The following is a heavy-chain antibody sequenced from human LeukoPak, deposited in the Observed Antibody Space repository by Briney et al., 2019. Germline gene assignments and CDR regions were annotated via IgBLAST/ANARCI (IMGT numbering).Heavy chain of an antibody. J-gene: IGHJ4*02. Sequence: GGSLRLSCAASGLTFRRYWMHWVRQAPGKGLVWVSRISSDGSSTSYADSVKGRFTISRDNAENTLYLQMNSLRAEDTAVYYCVRDLTDPLDCWGQGTLVTVSS. CDR3: VRDLTDPLDC. CDR1: GLTFRRYW. D-gene: IGHD3-9*01. CDR2: ISSDGSST. V-gene: IGHV3-74*01.